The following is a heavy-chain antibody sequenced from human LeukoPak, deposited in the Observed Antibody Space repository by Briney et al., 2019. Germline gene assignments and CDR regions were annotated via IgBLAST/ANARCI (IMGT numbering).Heavy chain of an antibody. D-gene: IGHD1-20*01. CDR2: IYYSGST. V-gene: IGHV4-59*02. CDR3: ARADNWNLYYFDY. CDR1: GGSVSNYC. J-gene: IGHJ4*02. Sequence: SETLSLTCTGSGGSVSNYCWSWIRQPPGKGLEWIGYIYYSGSTNYNPSLKSRVTISVDTSKKQFSLNLSSVTAADTAVYYCARADNWNLYYFDYWGQGTLVTVSS.